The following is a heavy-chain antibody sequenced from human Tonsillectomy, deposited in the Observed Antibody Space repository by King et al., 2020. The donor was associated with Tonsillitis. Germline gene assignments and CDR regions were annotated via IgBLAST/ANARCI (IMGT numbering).Heavy chain of an antibody. V-gene: IGHV1-18*01. Sequence: QLVQSGAEVKKPGASVKVSCKASGYTFTSYGISWVRQAPGQGLEWMGWISAYNGNTNYAQKLQGIVTMTTDTSTSTAYMELRSLRSDDTAVYYCARADYYDSSGYDYYYYGMDVWGQGTTVTVSS. D-gene: IGHD3-22*01. CDR3: ARADYYDSSGYDYYYYGMDV. J-gene: IGHJ6*02. CDR2: ISAYNGNT. CDR1: GYTFTSYG.